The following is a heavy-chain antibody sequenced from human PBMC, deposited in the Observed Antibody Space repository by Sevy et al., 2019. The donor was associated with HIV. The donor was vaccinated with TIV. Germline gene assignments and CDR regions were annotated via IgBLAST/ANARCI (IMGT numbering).Heavy chain of an antibody. CDR2: ISHDGSKK. D-gene: IGHD4-17*01. V-gene: IGHV3-30*18. CDR1: GFIFDYYG. J-gene: IGHJ6*02. CDR3: TKDPPVYGDFPYGMDV. Sequence: GGSLRLSCAASGFIFDYYGMHWVRQAPGKGLEWVALISHDGSKKYYADSVKGRFTISRDNSKNTQYLQMNTLRRDDTAAYCCTKDPPVYGDFPYGMDVWGQGTTVTVSS.